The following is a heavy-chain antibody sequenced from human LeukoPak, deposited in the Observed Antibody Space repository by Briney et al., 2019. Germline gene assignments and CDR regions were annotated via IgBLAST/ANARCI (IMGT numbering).Heavy chain of an antibody. CDR3: ATRYNWNDGGMDV. CDR2: IYSGGST. Sequence: GGSLRLSCAASGFTVSSNYMSWVRQAPGKGLEWVSVIYSGGSTYYADSVKGRFTISRDNSKNTLYLQMNSLRAEDTAVYYCATRYNWNDGGMDVWGKGTTVTISS. J-gene: IGHJ6*04. V-gene: IGHV3-66*01. D-gene: IGHD1-20*01. CDR1: GFTVSSNY.